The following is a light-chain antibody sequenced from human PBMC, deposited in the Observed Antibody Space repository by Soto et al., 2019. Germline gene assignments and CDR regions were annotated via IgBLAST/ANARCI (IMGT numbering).Light chain of an antibody. J-gene: IGKJ1*01. CDR3: QQYYTTPRT. Sequence: DIVMTQSPDSLAVSLGARATINCKSSQTLFDSSNNKAYLSWYQQKPGQPPKLLLYWAPTRELGVPDRFSGSGSGTDFTLTISSLQAEDVAVYFCQQYYTTPRTFGHGTKVEV. V-gene: IGKV4-1*01. CDR1: QTLFDSSNNKAY. CDR2: WAP.